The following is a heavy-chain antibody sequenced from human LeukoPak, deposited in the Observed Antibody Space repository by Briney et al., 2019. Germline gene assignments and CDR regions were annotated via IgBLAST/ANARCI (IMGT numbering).Heavy chain of an antibody. J-gene: IGHJ6*04. D-gene: IGHD1-26*01. V-gene: IGHV4-34*01. CDR3: ARGRIVRYYYGMDV. CDR1: GGSFSGYY. Sequence: SETLSLTRAVYGGSFSGYYWSWIRQPPGKGLEWIGEINHSGSTNYNPSLKSRVTISVDTSKNQFSLKLSSVTAADTAVYYCARGRIVRYYYGMDVWGKGTTVTVSS. CDR2: INHSGST.